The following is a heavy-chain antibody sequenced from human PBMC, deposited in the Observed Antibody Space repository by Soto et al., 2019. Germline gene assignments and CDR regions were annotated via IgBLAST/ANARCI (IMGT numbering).Heavy chain of an antibody. V-gene: IGHV4-30-4*01. CDR1: GGSISSGDYY. Sequence: QVQLQESGPGLVKPSQTLSLTCTVSGGSISSGDYYWSWIRQPPGKGLEWIGYIYYSGSTHYNPSLKSRVTISVATSKNQVSLKLSSVTAADTAVDYGARCYLEPRGWFDPWGQGTLVTVSS. J-gene: IGHJ5*02. D-gene: IGHD1-1*01. CDR3: ARCYLEPRGWFDP. CDR2: IYYSGST.